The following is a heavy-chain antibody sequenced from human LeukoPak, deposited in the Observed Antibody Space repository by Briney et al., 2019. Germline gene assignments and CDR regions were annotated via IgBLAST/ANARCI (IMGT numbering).Heavy chain of an antibody. CDR2: ISGSGGST. V-gene: IGHV3-23*01. CDR1: GFTFGDYA. D-gene: IGHD2-15*01. CDR3: ATDRLIDY. Sequence: GGSLRLSCTASGFTFGDYAMSWFRQAPGKGLEWVSAISGSGGSTYYADSVKGRFTISRDNSKNTLYLQMNSLRAEDTAVYYCATDRLIDYWGQGTLVTVSS. J-gene: IGHJ4*02.